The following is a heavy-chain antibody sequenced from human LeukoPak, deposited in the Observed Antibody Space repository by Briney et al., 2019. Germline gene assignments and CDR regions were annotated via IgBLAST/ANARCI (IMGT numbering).Heavy chain of an antibody. J-gene: IGHJ1*01. CDR3: ARGRSGYCSTTSCFRPPDD. CDR2: ISISSSYI. D-gene: IGHD2-2*03. Sequence: SGGSPRISCAASGFTFSSYSMNWVRQAPGKGLEWVSSISISSSYIYYADSVKGRFTISRDNANNSLYLQMNSLRAEDTAVYFCARGRSGYCSTTSCFRPPDDWSQSTLVTVSS. V-gene: IGHV3-21*01. CDR1: GFTFSSYS.